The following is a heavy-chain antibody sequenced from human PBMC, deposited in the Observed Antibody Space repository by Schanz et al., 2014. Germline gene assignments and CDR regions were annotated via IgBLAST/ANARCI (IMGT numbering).Heavy chain of an antibody. CDR1: GFTFSDHH. CDR2: IKQDGSAK. Sequence: VQLVESGGGVVQPGRSLRLSCGASGFTFSDHHMDWVRQAPGKGLEWVANIKQDGSAKNYVDSVKGRFTISRDNPKNSLCLQMNSLRAEDTALYYCARVLGGDEGLDQWGQGTLVTVSS. V-gene: IGHV3-7*01. CDR3: ARVLGGDEGLDQ. J-gene: IGHJ4*02. D-gene: IGHD4-17*01.